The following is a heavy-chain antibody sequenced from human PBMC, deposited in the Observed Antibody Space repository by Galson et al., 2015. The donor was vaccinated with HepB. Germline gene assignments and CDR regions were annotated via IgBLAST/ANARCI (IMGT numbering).Heavy chain of an antibody. CDR3: ARGSPYRGYSYGYPGLGY. D-gene: IGHD5-18*01. J-gene: IGHJ4*02. V-gene: IGHV1-46*01. Sequence: SVKVSCKASGYTFTSYYMHWVRQAPGQGLEWMGIINPSGGSTSYAQKFQGRVTMTRDTSTSTVYMELSSLRSEDTAVYYCARGSPYRGYSYGYPGLGYWGQGTLVTVSS. CDR1: GYTFTSYY. CDR2: INPSGGST.